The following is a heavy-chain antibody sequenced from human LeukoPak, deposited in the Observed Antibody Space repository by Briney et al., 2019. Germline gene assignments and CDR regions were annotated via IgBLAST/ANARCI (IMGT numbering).Heavy chain of an antibody. Sequence: PSETLSLTCTVSGASISNNYWSWIRQSPGKGLEWIGYTFYGGSNNYNPSLKSRVTISVDTSKNQFSLKLSSVTAADTAVYYCASSQQLYYFDYWGQGTLVTVSS. CDR2: TFYGGSN. CDR1: GASISNNY. J-gene: IGHJ4*02. V-gene: IGHV4-59*08. CDR3: ASSQQLYYFDY. D-gene: IGHD6-13*01.